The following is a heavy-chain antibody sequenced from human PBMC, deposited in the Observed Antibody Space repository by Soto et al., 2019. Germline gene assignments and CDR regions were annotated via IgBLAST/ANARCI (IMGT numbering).Heavy chain of an antibody. D-gene: IGHD3-10*01. V-gene: IGHV3-9*01. CDR1: GFTFEEYE. Sequence: EVQLVESGGGLVQPGRSLRLSCAASGFTFEEYEMHWVRQAPGQGLEWVSGISWNSGSIGYADSVKGRFTISRDNAKNSLYLQMNSLRAEDTAWYYCAKAQYYYGSGSSYYMAVWVKGTTVTDSS. CDR3: AKAQYYYGSGSSYYMAV. J-gene: IGHJ6*03. CDR2: ISWNSGSI.